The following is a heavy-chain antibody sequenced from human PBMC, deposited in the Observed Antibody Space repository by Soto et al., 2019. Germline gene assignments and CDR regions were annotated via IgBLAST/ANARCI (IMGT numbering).Heavy chain of an antibody. Sequence: EVQLVESGGGLVQPGGSLRLSCAASGFTFSSYSINWVRQAPGKGLEWVSYISSSSSTMYYADSVKGRFTISRDNAKNSLYLQMNSLRAEDTAVYYCARIGGRCSSTRCPAGDAFDIWGQGTMVTVSS. CDR1: GFTFSSYS. D-gene: IGHD2-2*01. J-gene: IGHJ3*02. CDR3: ARIGGRCSSTRCPAGDAFDI. V-gene: IGHV3-48*01. CDR2: ISSSSSTM.